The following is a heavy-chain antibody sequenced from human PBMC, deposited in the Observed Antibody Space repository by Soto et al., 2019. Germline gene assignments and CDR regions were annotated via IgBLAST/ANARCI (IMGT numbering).Heavy chain of an antibody. CDR2: IHYSGST. V-gene: IGHV4-31*03. CDR3: VLSSFPLYYGMDV. Sequence: QVQLQESGPGLVKPSQTLSLTCSVSGGSITSGGYYWSWVRQHPGKGLEWIGFIHYSGSTNYNPSLKSRVTISVDTSKNQFSLKLTSVTAADTAVYYCVLSSFPLYYGMDVWGQGTTVTVSS. CDR1: GGSITSGGYY. J-gene: IGHJ6*02.